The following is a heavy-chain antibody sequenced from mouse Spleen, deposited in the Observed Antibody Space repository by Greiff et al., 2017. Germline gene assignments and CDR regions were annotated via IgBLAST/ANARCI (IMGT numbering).Heavy chain of an antibody. CDR3: ARGGGRDYRYDEDAMDY. V-gene: IGHV1-81*01. Sequence: QVQLQQSGAELARPGASVKLSCKASGYTFTSYGISWVKQRTGQGLEWIGEIYPRSGNTYYNEKFKGKATLTADKSSSTAYMELRSLTSEDSAVYFCARGGGRDYRYDEDAMDYWGQGTSVTVSS. J-gene: IGHJ4*01. CDR1: GYTFTSYG. CDR2: IYPRSGNT. D-gene: IGHD2-14*01.